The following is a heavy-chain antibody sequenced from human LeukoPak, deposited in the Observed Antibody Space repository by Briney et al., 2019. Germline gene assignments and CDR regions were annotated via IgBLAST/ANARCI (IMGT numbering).Heavy chain of an antibody. J-gene: IGHJ4*02. CDR3: ARGGRGIAAAGTSFDY. CDR1: GYTFTSYG. D-gene: IGHD6-13*01. V-gene: IGHV1-18*01. CDR2: ISAYNGNT. Sequence: GAPVKVSCKASGYTFTSYGVSWVRQAPGQGLEWMGWISAYNGNTNYAQKLQGRVTMTTDTSTSTAYMELRSLRSDDTAVYYCARGGRGIAAAGTSFDYWGQGTLVTVSS.